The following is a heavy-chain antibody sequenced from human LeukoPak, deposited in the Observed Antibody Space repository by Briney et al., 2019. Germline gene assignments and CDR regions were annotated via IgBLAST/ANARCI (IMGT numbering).Heavy chain of an antibody. CDR1: GFAFSDFY. CDR3: ARDALGSYDY. D-gene: IGHD3-10*01. Sequence: GGSLRLSCAASGFAFSDFYMFWVRQAPGEGLEWVSYISNSGSTLYYADSVKGLFTISRDNDRNLLYLQMNILRADDTAVYYCARDALGSYDYWGQGTLVTVSS. V-gene: IGHV3-11*01. J-gene: IGHJ4*02. CDR2: ISNSGSTL.